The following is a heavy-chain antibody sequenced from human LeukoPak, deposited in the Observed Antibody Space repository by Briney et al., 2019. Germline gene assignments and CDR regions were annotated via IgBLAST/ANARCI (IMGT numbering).Heavy chain of an antibody. J-gene: IGHJ4*02. V-gene: IGHV3-33*01. CDR3: ARALMLGDGYNHLYFDY. Sequence: GGSLRLSCGASGFTFSTYGMHWVRRAPGKGLEWVAVIWYDGTNKYYADSVKGRFTISRDNSKNTLYLQMNSLRVEDTAVYYCARALMLGDGYNHLYFDYWGQGTLVTVSS. CDR1: GFTFSTYG. CDR2: IWYDGTNK. D-gene: IGHD5-24*01.